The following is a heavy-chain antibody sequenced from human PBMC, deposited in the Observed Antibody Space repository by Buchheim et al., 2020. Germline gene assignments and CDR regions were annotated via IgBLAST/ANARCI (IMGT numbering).Heavy chain of an antibody. CDR3: AKASSAGNYYYGMDV. V-gene: IGHV4-4*02. D-gene: IGHD6-13*01. CDR2: IYHHGST. Sequence: QVQLQESGPGLVKPSGTLSLTCAVSGGSISGDNWWSWVRQTPEKGLEWIGEIYHHGSTNYNQSLESRVTISVDKSKNQFSLKVNSVTAADTAVYYCAKASSAGNYYYGMDVWGQGTT. CDR1: GGSISGDNW. J-gene: IGHJ6*02.